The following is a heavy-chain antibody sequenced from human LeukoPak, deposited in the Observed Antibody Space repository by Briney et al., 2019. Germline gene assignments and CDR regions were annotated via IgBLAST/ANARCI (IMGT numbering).Heavy chain of an antibody. J-gene: IGHJ4*02. D-gene: IGHD3-10*01. CDR1: GYSISRDYS. Sequence: SETLSLTCTVSGYSISRDYSWAWIRRPPGKGLEWIGSIFHSESTYYNPSLKSRVTISVDTSKNQFSLNLGFVTAADTAVYYCAKDLMVRGVHYFDYWGQGTLVTVSS. CDR3: AKDLMVRGVHYFDY. CDR2: IFHSEST. V-gene: IGHV4-38-2*02.